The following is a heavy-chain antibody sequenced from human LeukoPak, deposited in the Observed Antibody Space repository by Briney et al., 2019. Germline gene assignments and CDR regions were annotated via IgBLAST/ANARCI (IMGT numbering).Heavy chain of an antibody. D-gene: IGHD6-25*01. CDR2: ISISGTSM. J-gene: IGHJ4*02. V-gene: IGHV3-21*01. CDR3: ARPSRSGYSSGWPDY. Sequence: GGSLRLSCAASGFTFSTYTMHWVRQAPGKGLEWVSSISISGTSMYYAASVKGRFTISRDNAKNSLFLQMHSLRAEDTAVYYCARPSRSGYSSGWPDYWGQGTLVTVSS. CDR1: GFTFSTYT.